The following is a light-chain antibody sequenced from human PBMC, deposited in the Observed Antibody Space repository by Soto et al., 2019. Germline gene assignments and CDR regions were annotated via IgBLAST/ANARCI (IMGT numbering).Light chain of an antibody. CDR1: SSDIGSNY. J-gene: IGLJ2*01. Sequence: QSALTQPPSASGTPGQRVTISCSGSSSDIGSNYVNWHQQLPGMAPKLLIHSNYERPSGVPDRFSGSKSGTSASLAISGLRAEDEADYYCAVWDDSVSGVVFGGGTKLTVL. V-gene: IGLV1-47*02. CDR2: SNY. CDR3: AVWDDSVSGVV.